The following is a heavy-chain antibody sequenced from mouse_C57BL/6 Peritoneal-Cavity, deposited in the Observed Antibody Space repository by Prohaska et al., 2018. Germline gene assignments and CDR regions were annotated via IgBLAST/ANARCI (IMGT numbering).Heavy chain of an antibody. J-gene: IGHJ3*01. D-gene: IGHD1-2*01. CDR1: GIDFSRYW. CDR2: INPDSSTI. CDR3: ARQGTTAPWFAY. Sequence: EVKLLQSGGGLVQPGGSLKLSCAASGIDFSRYWMSWVRRAPGKGLEWIGVINPDSSTINYAPSLKDKFIISRDNAKNTLYLQMSKERSEDTALYYCARQGTTAPWFAYWGQGTLVTVSA. V-gene: IGHV4-1*01.